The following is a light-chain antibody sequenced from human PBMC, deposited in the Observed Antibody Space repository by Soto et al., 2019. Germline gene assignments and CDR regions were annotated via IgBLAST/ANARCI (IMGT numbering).Light chain of an antibody. CDR2: QDG. CDR1: KLADKY. Sequence: SYELSQAPSMSVSPGQTASITCSGNKLADKYVCWYQQRPGQSPVLVIYQDGKRPSGIPARFSGSKSGTSASLAITGLQAEDEGDYYCQSYDRSLSAMVFGGGTKLTVL. J-gene: IGLJ2*01. CDR3: QSYDRSLSAMV. V-gene: IGLV3-1*01.